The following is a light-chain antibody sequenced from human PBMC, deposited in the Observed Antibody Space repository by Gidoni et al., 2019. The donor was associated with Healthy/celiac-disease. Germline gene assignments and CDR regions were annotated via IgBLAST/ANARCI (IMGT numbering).Light chain of an antibody. CDR3: MQALQTAYS. J-gene: IGKJ2*03. CDR1: QSLLHSNGYNY. V-gene: IGKV2-28*01. Sequence: DIVMTQSPLSLPVPPGEPASISCRSSQSLLHSNGYNYLDWYRQKPGQSPQLLIYLGSNRASGVPDRFSGSGSGTDFTLKISRVEAEDVGVYYCMQALQTAYSFGQGTKLEIK. CDR2: LGS.